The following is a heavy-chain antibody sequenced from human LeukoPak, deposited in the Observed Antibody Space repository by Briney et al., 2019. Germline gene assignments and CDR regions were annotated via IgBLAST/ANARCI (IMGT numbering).Heavy chain of an antibody. CDR1: GGTFSIYA. D-gene: IGHD2-15*01. CDR2: IIPIFGTA. CDR3: ARVKDCSGGSCYWFDP. J-gene: IGHJ5*02. V-gene: IGHV1-69*13. Sequence: ASVKVSCKASGGTFSIYAISWVRQAPGQGLEWMGGIIPIFGTANYAQKFQGRVTITADESTSTACMELCSLRSEDTAVYYCARVKDCSGGSCYWFDPWGQGTLVTVSS.